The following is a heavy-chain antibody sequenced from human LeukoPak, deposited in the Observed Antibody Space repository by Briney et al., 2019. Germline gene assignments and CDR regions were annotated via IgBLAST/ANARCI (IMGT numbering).Heavy chain of an antibody. V-gene: IGHV3-23*01. CDR1: GFTFSSYA. CDR2: ISGSGGST. CDR3: AKDGTMVRGVIRYYYYYGMDV. D-gene: IGHD3-10*01. Sequence: GGSLRLSCAASGFTFSSYAMSWVRQAPGKGLEWVSAISGSGGSTYYADSVKGRFTISRANSKNTLYLQMNSPRAEDTAVYYCAKDGTMVRGVIRYYYYYGMDVWGQGTTVTVSS. J-gene: IGHJ6*02.